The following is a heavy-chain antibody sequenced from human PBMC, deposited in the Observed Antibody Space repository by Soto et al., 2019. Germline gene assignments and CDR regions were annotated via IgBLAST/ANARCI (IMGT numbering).Heavy chain of an antibody. J-gene: IGHJ5*02. CDR2: INPNSGGT. CDR3: ARSVVTMVRGAYYNWFDP. D-gene: IGHD3-10*01. CDR1: GYTFTGYY. Sequence: GASVKVSCKASGYTFTGYYMHWVRQAPGQGLEWMGWINPNSGGTNYAQKFQGWVTMTRDTSISTAYMELSRLRSDDTAVYYCARSVVTMVRGAYYNWFDPWGQGTLVTVSS. V-gene: IGHV1-2*04.